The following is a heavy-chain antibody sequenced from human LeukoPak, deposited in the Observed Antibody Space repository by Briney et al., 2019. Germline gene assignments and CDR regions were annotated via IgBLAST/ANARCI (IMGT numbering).Heavy chain of an antibody. V-gene: IGHV4-59*12. CDR2: IYYSGST. CDR3: AGVALYYDILTGYYGTGGWFDP. Sequence: PSETLSLTCTVSGGSISSYYWSWIRQPPGKGLEWIGYIYYSGSTNYNPSLKSRVTMSVDTSKNQFSLKLSSVTAADTAVYYCAGVALYYDILTGYYGTGGWFDPWGQGTLVTVSS. CDR1: GGSISSYY. D-gene: IGHD3-9*01. J-gene: IGHJ5*02.